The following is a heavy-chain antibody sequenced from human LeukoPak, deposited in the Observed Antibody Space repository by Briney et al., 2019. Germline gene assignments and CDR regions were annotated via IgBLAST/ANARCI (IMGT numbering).Heavy chain of an antibody. J-gene: IGHJ4*02. CDR3: ARGAIIAARPLDN. CDR1: GITVTSDY. Sequence: GGSLRLSCAASGITVTSDYMSWVRQAPGKGLEWVSVIYSGDNTYYEDSVKGRFTISRDNSKNMVYLQMNSLRAEDTAVYYCARGAIIAARPLDNWGQGTLVTVSS. CDR2: IYSGDNT. V-gene: IGHV3-53*01. D-gene: IGHD6-6*01.